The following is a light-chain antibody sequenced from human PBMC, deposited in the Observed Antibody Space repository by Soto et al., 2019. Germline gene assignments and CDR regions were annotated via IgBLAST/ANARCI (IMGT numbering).Light chain of an antibody. J-gene: IGKJ1*01. CDR2: DAS. Sequence: EIVLTHSPNTLSLSPWEIATLSCRASQSVSSDYLVWYQQKPGQAPRLLIFDASQRATGIPARFRGSGSGTDFTLSISSLEPEDFAVYYCQQRTDRPPWTFGHGTKVDIK. CDR1: QSVSSDY. V-gene: IGKV3-11*01. CDR3: QQRTDRPPWT.